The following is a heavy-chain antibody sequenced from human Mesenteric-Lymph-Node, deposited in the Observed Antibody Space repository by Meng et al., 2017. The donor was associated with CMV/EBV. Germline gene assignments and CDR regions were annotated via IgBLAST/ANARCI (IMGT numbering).Heavy chain of an antibody. CDR2: IYYTGNT. J-gene: IGHJ6*02. CDR1: SSSYYY. V-gene: IGHV4-39*01. Sequence: SSSYYYWGWIRQPPGQGLEWIGSIYYTGNTPYNPSLKSRVTISVDTSKNQVSLKLSSVTAADTAVYYCTRLLVVPTTTNYYHGMDVWGQGTTVTVSS. D-gene: IGHD2-2*01. CDR3: TRLLVVPTTTNYYHGMDV.